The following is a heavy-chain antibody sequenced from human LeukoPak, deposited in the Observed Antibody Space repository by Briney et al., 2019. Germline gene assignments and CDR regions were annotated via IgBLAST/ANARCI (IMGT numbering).Heavy chain of an antibody. V-gene: IGHV3-23*01. Sequence: GGSLRLSCAASGFTFSSYAMSWVRQAPGKGLEWVSAISGSGGSTYYADSVKGRFTTSRDNSKNTLYLQMNSLRAEDTAVYYCATSEEISYAFDIWGQGTMVTVSS. D-gene: IGHD5-24*01. CDR2: ISGSGGST. J-gene: IGHJ3*02. CDR3: ATSEEISYAFDI. CDR1: GFTFSSYA.